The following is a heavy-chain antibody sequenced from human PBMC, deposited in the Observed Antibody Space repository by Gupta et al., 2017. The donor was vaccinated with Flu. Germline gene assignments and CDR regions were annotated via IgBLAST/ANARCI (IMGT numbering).Heavy chain of an antibody. CDR2: IYYSGST. D-gene: IGHD3-22*01. CDR3: ARTYYYDSSGYHPSYYFDY. J-gene: IGHJ4*02. V-gene: IGHV4-30-4*01. Sequence: KGLEWIGYIYYSGSTYYNPSLKSRVTISVDTSKNQFSLKLSSVTAADTAVYYCARTYYYDSSGYHPSYYFDYWGQGTLVTVSS.